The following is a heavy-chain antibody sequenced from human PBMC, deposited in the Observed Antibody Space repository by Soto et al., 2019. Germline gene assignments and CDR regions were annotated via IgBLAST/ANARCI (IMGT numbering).Heavy chain of an antibody. Sequence: ASVKVSCKASGYTFTRYGISWVRQAPGQGLEWMGWISAYNGNTNYAQKLQGRVTMTTDTSTSTAYMELRSLRSDDTAVYYCARRLSRANWFDPWGRGTLVTVSS. D-gene: IGHD6-6*01. CDR3: ARRLSRANWFDP. V-gene: IGHV1-18*01. J-gene: IGHJ5*02. CDR2: ISAYNGNT. CDR1: GYTFTRYG.